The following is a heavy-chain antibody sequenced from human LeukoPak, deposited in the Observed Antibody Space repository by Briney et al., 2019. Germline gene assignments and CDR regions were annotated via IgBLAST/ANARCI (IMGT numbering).Heavy chain of an antibody. Sequence: PSETLSLTCTVSGGSMTNYYGSWIRQPPGKGLEWIAYIYYTGSTSYNPSLKSRVTMSVDTSKNQFSLRLSSVTAADTAVYYCARHISGAATLDWGQGTLVTVSS. V-gene: IGHV4-59*08. CDR3: ARHISGAATLD. J-gene: IGHJ4*02. CDR1: GGSMTNYY. CDR2: IYYTGST. D-gene: IGHD3-3*02.